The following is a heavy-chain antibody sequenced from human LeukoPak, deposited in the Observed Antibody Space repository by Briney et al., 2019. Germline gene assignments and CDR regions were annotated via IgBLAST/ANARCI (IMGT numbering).Heavy chain of an antibody. Sequence: GGSLRLSCAASGFTFSSFEMNWVRQAPGKGLEWVSYITSSGSARYYADSVKGRFTISRDNAKNSLYLQMNSLRAEDTAVYYCAKVVVAATTGWFDPWGQGTLVTVSS. CDR1: GFTFSSFE. J-gene: IGHJ5*02. D-gene: IGHD2-15*01. V-gene: IGHV3-48*03. CDR2: ITSSGSAR. CDR3: AKVVVAATTGWFDP.